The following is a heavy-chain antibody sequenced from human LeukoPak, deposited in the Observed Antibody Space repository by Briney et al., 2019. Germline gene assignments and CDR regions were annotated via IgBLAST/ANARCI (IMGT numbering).Heavy chain of an antibody. CDR2: IPSSGGTI. CDR3: ARDLSGRFDP. CDR1: GFTSKFPFSYYG. J-gene: IGHJ5*02. V-gene: IGHV3-30*03. Sequence: GGSLRLSCAASGFTSKFPFSYYGMQWVRQAPGKGLEWVSIIPSSGGTIYYADSVKGRFTISRDNSKNTLNLQMNRLRAGDTAVYYCARDLSGRFDPWGQGTLVTVSP.